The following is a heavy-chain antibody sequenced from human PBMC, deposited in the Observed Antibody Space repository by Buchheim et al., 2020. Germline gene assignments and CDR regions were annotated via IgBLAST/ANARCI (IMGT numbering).Heavy chain of an antibody. J-gene: IGHJ4*02. CDR1: GGSISSGGYS. CDR2: IYHSGGT. CDR3: ARTRSHRSLAEWLYVDY. V-gene: IGHV4-30-2*01. Sequence: QLQLQESGSGLVKPSQTLSLTCAVSGGSISSGGYSWSWIRQPPGEGLGWIGYIYHSGGTYYNQSLKSRFTISVDRSKNQFSLKLSSVTAADTAVYYCARTRSHRSLAEWLYVDYWGQGTL. D-gene: IGHD3-3*01.